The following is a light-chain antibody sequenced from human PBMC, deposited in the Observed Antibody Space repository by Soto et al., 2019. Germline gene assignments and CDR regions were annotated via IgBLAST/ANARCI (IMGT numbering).Light chain of an antibody. V-gene: IGKV1-5*03. CDR2: KAS. Sequence: DIQMTQSPSTLSASVGDRVTITCRASQSISSWLAWYQQKPGKAPKLLIYKASSLESGVPSRFSGSGSGTEFTLTISSLQPDDFATYSCQQYNSLWTFGHGTNVEIK. J-gene: IGKJ1*01. CDR3: QQYNSLWT. CDR1: QSISSW.